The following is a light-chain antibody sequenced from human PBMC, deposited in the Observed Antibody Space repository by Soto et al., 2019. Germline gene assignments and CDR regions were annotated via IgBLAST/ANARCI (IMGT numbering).Light chain of an antibody. Sequence: QSVLTQPASVSGSPGQSITISCTGTSSDFGGYNYVSWYQQHPGKAPKLMIYEVRNRPSGVSNRFYGSKSGNTAYLTISGLQAEDEAEYYCSSYTSSSPYVLGTGTKVTVL. CDR2: EVR. J-gene: IGLJ1*01. V-gene: IGLV2-14*01. CDR1: SSDFGGYNY. CDR3: SSYTSSSPYV.